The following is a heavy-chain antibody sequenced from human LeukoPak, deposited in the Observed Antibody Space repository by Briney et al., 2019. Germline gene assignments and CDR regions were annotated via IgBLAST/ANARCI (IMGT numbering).Heavy chain of an antibody. Sequence: SETLSLTCTFTGGSISSYYWSWIREPPGEGLEWIGYIYYSGSTNYNPSLRSRVTISVDTSKNQFSLKLTSVTAADTAVYYCARSHGSGSYYNLNDYWGQGTLVTVSS. J-gene: IGHJ4*02. D-gene: IGHD3-10*01. CDR3: ARSHGSGSYYNLNDY. V-gene: IGHV4-59*01. CDR1: GGSISSYY. CDR2: IYYSGST.